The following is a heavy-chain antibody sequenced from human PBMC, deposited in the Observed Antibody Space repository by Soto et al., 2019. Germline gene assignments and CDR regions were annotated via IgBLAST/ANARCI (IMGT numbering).Heavy chain of an antibody. V-gene: IGHV4-39*01. D-gene: IGHD3-3*01. Sequence: SETLSLTCTVSGGSISSSSYYWGWIRQPPGKGLEWIGSIYYSGSTYYNPSLKSRVTISVDTSKNQFSLKLSSVTAADTAVYYCARPKFSAFGVVIPVAFDIWGQGTMVTVSS. CDR1: GGSISSSSYY. J-gene: IGHJ3*02. CDR3: ARPKFSAFGVVIPVAFDI. CDR2: IYYSGST.